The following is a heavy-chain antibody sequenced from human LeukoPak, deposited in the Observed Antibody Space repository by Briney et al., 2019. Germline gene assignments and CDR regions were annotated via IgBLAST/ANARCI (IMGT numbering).Heavy chain of an antibody. Sequence: SETLSLTCTVSRGSISNADYYWSWIRQHPGKGLEWIGYIYYSGSTYYNPSLKSRVTISVDTSKNQFSLKLCSVTAADTAVYYCASSYYYVFDYWGQGTLVTVSS. CDR3: ASSYYYVFDY. CDR2: IYYSGST. D-gene: IGHD3-10*02. V-gene: IGHV4-31*03. CDR1: RGSISNADYY. J-gene: IGHJ4*02.